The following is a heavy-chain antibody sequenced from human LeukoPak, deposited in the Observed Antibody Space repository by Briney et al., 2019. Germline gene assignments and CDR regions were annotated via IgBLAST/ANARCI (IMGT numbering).Heavy chain of an antibody. V-gene: IGHV3-23*01. J-gene: IGHJ4*02. CDR2: ISHGGGGT. Sequence: PGGSLRLSCVASGFTFNSYDMNWVRQAPGKGLEWVSGISHGGGGTFYADSVKGRFTISRDNSKNTLYLQMNSLRDEDTAEYYCATRSGGYWGQGTLVTVSS. D-gene: IGHD3-10*01. CDR1: GFTFNSYD. CDR3: ATRSGGY.